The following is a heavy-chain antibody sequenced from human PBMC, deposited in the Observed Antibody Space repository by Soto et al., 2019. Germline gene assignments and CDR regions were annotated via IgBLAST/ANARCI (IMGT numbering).Heavy chain of an antibody. J-gene: IGHJ4*02. CDR1: GYTFTNYA. Sequence: QVRLEQSGAEVEKPGASMKIACKDSGYTFTNYAVIWMRQAPRQRLEWMGRINTENGNTKYSQKLRGRVTITRDTSAGAAYMELNSLRSEDTAVYYCTRDNWYFDSWGQGTLVTVSS. CDR2: INTENGNT. V-gene: IGHV1-3*04. CDR3: TRDNWYFDS.